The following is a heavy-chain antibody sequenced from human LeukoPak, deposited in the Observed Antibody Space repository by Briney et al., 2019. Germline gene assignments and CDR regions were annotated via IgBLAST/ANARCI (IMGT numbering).Heavy chain of an antibody. CDR1: GGSITSDDNY. D-gene: IGHD3-3*01. V-gene: IGHV4-61*02. Sequence: SQTLSLTCTVSGGSITSDDNYWSWIRRPAGEGLEWIGRIYSSGSTNYNPSLKSRVTISVDTSKNQFSLNLSSVTAADTAVYYCAREFRLRFDPWGQGTLVTVSS. CDR2: IYSSGST. J-gene: IGHJ5*02. CDR3: AREFRLRFDP.